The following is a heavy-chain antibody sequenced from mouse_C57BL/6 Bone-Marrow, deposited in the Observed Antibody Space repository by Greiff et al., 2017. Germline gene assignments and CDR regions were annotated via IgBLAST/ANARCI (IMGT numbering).Heavy chain of an antibody. J-gene: IGHJ2*01. CDR1: GYTFTDYY. CDR2: INPNNGGT. V-gene: IGHV1-26*01. D-gene: IGHD4-1*01. Sequence: VQLQQSGPELVKPGASVKISCKASGYTFTDYYMNWVKQSHGKSLKWIGDINPNNGGTSYNQKFKGKATLTVDKSSSTAYMELRRLTSEDSAVYFCARSWDSDSSGAGTTLSVSS. CDR3: ARSWDSDS.